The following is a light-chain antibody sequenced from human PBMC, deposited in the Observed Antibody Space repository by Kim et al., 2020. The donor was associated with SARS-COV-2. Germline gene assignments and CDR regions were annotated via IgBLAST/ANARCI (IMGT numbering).Light chain of an antibody. J-gene: IGLJ1*01. CDR1: SSAVGGYNY. CDR3: SSYTSSSTLEV. V-gene: IGLV2-14*03. Sequence: QSITTSCPATSSAVGGYNYVSWYQHHPGKAPKLLISDVSNRPSGVSNRFSGSKSGNTASLTISGLQAEDEADYYCSSYTSSSTLEVFGTGTKVTVL. CDR2: DVS.